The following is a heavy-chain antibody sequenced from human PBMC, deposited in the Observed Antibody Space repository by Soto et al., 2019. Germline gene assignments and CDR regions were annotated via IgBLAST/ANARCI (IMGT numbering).Heavy chain of an antibody. V-gene: IGHV1-18*01. D-gene: IGHD3-10*01. CDR1: GYTFTNSG. CDR3: ARDRYGWGSSADY. Sequence: ASVKVSCKASGYTFTNSGISWVRQAPGQGLEWMGWISAYNGNTNYAQKVQDRVTMTTDTSTSTAYMELRSLRSDDTAVFYCARDRYGWGSSADYWGQGTLVTVSS. J-gene: IGHJ4*02. CDR2: ISAYNGNT.